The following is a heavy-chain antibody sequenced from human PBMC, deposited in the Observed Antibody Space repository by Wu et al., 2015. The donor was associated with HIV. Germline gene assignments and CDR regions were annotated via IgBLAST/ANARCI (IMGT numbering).Heavy chain of an antibody. V-gene: IGHV1-69*11. J-gene: IGHJ4*02. D-gene: IGHD2-15*01. CDR3: ARDHGAVVAATPFDY. CDR1: GGTFSTYT. CDR2: IIPALGTV. Sequence: QVQLVQSGAEVKKPGSSVKVSCKASGGTFSTYTMNWVRQAPGQGLEWMGRIIPALGTVKYAQNFQGRVTITADESTSTAYMELSSLRSEDTAVYYXARDHGAVVAATPFDYWGQGTLVTVSS.